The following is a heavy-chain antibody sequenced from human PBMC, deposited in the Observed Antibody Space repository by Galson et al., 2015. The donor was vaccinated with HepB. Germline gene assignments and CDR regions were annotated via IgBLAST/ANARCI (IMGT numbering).Heavy chain of an antibody. CDR2: FDPEDGET. Sequence: SVKVSCKVSGYTLTELSMHWVRQAPGKGLEWMGGFDPEDGETIYAQKFQGRVTMTEDTSTDTAYMELSSLRSEDTAVYYCATSSLGSYYWNYWGQGTLVTVSS. CDR1: GYTLTELS. D-gene: IGHD1-26*01. CDR3: ATSSLGSYYWNY. J-gene: IGHJ4*02. V-gene: IGHV1-24*01.